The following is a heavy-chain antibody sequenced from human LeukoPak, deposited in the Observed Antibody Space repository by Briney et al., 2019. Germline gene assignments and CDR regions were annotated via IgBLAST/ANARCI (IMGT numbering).Heavy chain of an antibody. CDR2: ISGSGDRT. J-gene: IGHJ5*02. V-gene: IGHV3-23*01. CDR1: GFTFSNYA. Sequence: GGSLRLSCAASGFTFSNYAMSWVRQAPGEGLEWVSAISGSGDRTYFADSVKGRFTISRDNSKNTLYLQMNNLRAGDTAVYYCAKLQSLDNAWFDPWGQGTLVTVSS. D-gene: IGHD4-11*01. CDR3: AKLQSLDNAWFDP.